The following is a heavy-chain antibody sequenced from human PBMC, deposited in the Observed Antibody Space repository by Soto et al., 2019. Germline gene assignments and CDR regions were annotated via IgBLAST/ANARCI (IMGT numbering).Heavy chain of an antibody. V-gene: IGHV4-34*01. CDR3: ARGLFRIVVVPARGPVYFDY. J-gene: IGHJ4*02. D-gene: IGHD2-2*01. CDR1: GGSFSGYY. CDR2: INHSGST. Sequence: SETLSLTXAVYGGSFSGYYWSWIRQPPGKGLEWIGEINHSGSTNYNPSLKSRVTISVDTSKNQFSLKLSSVTAADTAVYYCARGLFRIVVVPARGPVYFDYWGQGTLVTVSS.